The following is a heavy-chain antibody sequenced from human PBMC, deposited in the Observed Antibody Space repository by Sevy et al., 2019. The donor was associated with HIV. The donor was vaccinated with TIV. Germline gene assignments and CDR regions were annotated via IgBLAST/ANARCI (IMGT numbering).Heavy chain of an antibody. J-gene: IGHJ6*02. D-gene: IGHD3-3*02. Sequence: GGSLRLSCVASGFTFSTYAMSWVRQAPGKVLEWVSAISGSGGSTYYADSVKGRFTISKDKSKNTLYLQLNSLRVEDTAVFYCAKGDSTFYGLDVWGQGTTVTVSS. CDR2: ISGSGGST. V-gene: IGHV3-23*01. CDR3: AKGDSTFYGLDV. CDR1: GFTFSTYA.